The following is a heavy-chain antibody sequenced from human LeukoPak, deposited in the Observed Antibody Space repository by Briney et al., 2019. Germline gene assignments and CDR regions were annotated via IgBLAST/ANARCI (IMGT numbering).Heavy chain of an antibody. CDR1: GYSISSGYY. CDR3: ARRRVWFYDSSGYYDY. D-gene: IGHD3-22*01. J-gene: IGHJ4*02. Sequence: PSETLSLTCTVSGYSISSGYYWGWIRQPPGKGLEWIGSIYHSGSTYYNPSLKSRVTISVDTSKNQFSLKLSSVTAADTAVYYCARRRVWFYDSSGYYDYWGQGTLVTVSS. V-gene: IGHV4-38-2*02. CDR2: IYHSGST.